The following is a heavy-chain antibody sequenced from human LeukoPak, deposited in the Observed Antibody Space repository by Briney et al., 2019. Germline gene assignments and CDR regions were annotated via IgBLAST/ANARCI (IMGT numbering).Heavy chain of an antibody. D-gene: IGHD3-3*01. CDR1: GGSFSGYY. V-gene: IGHV4-34*01. CDR3: ARHVENYDFWSGYYGNAFDI. J-gene: IGHJ3*02. Sequence: SETLSLTCAVYGGSFSGYYWIWIRQPPGKGLEWIGEINHSGSTNYNPSLKSRVTISVDTSKNQFSLKLSSVTAADTAVYYCARHVENYDFWSGYYGNAFDIWGQGTMVTVSS. CDR2: INHSGST.